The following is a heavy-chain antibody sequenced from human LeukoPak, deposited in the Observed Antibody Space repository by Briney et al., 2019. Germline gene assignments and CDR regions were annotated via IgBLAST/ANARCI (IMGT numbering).Heavy chain of an antibody. D-gene: IGHD5-24*01. CDR3: ARDASTIRFDY. CDR1: GYTFTSHS. CDR2: ITTNTGNP. Sequence: ASVKVSCKASGYTFTSHSINWLRQAPGQGLEWMGWITTNTGNPTYAQGFTGRFVFSLDTSVSTAYLQISSLKAEDTAVHYCARDASTIRFDYWGQGTLVTVSS. V-gene: IGHV7-4-1*02. J-gene: IGHJ4*02.